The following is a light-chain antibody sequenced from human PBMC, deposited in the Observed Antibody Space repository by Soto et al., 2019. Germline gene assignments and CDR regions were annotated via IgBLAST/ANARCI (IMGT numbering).Light chain of an antibody. Sequence: EIVLTQSPGTLSLSPGERATLSCRASQSASSSDLAWYQQKPGQAPRLLIYGVSSRATGIPDRFSGSGSGTDFTLTISGLEPDDSAVYFCQQYGSSRTFGQGTKVEIK. V-gene: IGKV3-20*01. CDR3: QQYGSSRT. J-gene: IGKJ1*01. CDR2: GVS. CDR1: QSASSSD.